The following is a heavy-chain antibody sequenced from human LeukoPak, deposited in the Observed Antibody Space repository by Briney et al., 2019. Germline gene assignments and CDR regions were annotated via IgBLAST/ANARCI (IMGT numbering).Heavy chain of an antibody. Sequence: ASVKVSCKASGYTFTSYGISWVRQAPGQGLEWMGWISAYNGNTNYAQKLQGRVTMTTDTSTSTAYMELRSLRSDDTAVYYCATSSLQFLGWLLDYWGQGPLVTVSS. V-gene: IGHV1-18*01. CDR1: GYTFTSYG. CDR3: ATSSLQFLGWLLDY. J-gene: IGHJ4*02. D-gene: IGHD3-3*01. CDR2: ISAYNGNT.